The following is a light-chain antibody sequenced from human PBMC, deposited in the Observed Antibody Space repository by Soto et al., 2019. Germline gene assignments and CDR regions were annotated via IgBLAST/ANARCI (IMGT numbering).Light chain of an antibody. CDR3: QQRNVWPPIT. CDR2: DST. Sequence: ETVMTQSPGTLSVSLVERATLSCRASQSIHTSLAWYQQKSGKPPRLVIYDSTLRANGVPDRFGGSRSGTEFTLTINSLEPEDFAVYYCQQRNVWPPITFGQGTRLEIK. J-gene: IGKJ5*01. CDR1: QSIHTS. V-gene: IGKV3-11*01.